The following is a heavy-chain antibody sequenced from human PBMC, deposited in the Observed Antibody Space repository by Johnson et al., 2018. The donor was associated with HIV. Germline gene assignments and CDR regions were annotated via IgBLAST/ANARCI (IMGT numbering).Heavy chain of an antibody. V-gene: IGHV3-30-3*01. CDR3: ARRFYDSSGAGFDI. CDR2: ISYDGSNK. Sequence: QVTLVESGGGLVQPGGSLRLSCAASGFTFSSYAMNWVRQAPGKGLEWVAVISYDGSNKYYADSVKGRFTISRDNSKNTLYLQMNSLRAEDTAVYYCARRFYDSSGAGFDIWGQGTMVTVSS. D-gene: IGHD3-22*01. CDR1: GFTFSSYA. J-gene: IGHJ3*02.